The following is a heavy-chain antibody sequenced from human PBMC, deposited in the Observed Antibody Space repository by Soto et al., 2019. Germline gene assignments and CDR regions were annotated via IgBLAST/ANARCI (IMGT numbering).Heavy chain of an antibody. Sequence: PSETLSLTSAVSGGSISRSNWWSWVRQPPGKGLDWIGEIFHSGSTIHNPSLKSRVTISVDKSKNQFSLKLSSVTAADTAVYYCAGASMIRGVIITFAWFDPWGQGTLVTVSS. J-gene: IGHJ5*02. V-gene: IGHV4-4*02. D-gene: IGHD3-10*01. CDR2: IFHSGST. CDR1: GGSISRSNW. CDR3: AGASMIRGVIITFAWFDP.